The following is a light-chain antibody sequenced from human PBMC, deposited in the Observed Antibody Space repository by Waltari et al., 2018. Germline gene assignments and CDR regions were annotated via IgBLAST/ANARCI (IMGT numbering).Light chain of an antibody. V-gene: IGKV3-20*01. J-gene: IGKJ1*01. CDR2: GAS. CDR3: QQFGISVWT. CDR1: QRISSSY. Sequence: EIVLTQSPGTLSLSPGERATLSCRASQRISSSYLAWYQQKPVQAPRLLIYGASRRATGIPDRFSGGGSGTDFTLTISRLGPEDFAVYYCQQFGISVWTFGQGTKVESK.